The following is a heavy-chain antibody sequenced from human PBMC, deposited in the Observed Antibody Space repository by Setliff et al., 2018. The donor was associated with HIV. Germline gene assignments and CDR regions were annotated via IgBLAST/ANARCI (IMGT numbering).Heavy chain of an antibody. Sequence: GASVKVSCKASGYSFTDYYIHWVRQAPGQGHEWMGWINPKSDGTNYAQKFQGWITMTRDTSISTAYMELSRLRSDDTAVYYCARGAELLWFGELHNIPYFDYWGQGTLVTVSS. CDR2: INPKSDGT. D-gene: IGHD3-10*01. J-gene: IGHJ4*02. CDR3: ARGAELLWFGELHNIPYFDY. CDR1: GYSFTDYY. V-gene: IGHV1-2*04.